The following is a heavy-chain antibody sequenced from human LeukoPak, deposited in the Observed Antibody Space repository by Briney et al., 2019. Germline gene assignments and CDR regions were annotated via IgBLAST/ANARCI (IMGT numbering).Heavy chain of an antibody. CDR2: FFYGGSP. D-gene: IGHD1-26*01. Sequence: SETLSLTCAVSGYYISSGYSWGWIRQPPGKGLEWIGSFFYGGSPYYNPSLKSRVTISVDTSKNQFSLKVTSLTAADTAVYYCVRVISGSYFDNWGQGTLLSVSS. CDR3: VRVISGSYFDN. CDR1: GYYISSGYS. J-gene: IGHJ4*02. V-gene: IGHV4-38-2*01.